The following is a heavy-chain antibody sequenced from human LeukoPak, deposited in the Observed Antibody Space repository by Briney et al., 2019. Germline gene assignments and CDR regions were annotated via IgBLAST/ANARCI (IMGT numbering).Heavy chain of an antibody. J-gene: IGHJ3*02. CDR1: GFTFSSYG. CDR2: IRYDGSNK. Sequence: PGGSLRLSCAASGFTFSSYGMHWIRQAPGKGLEWVAFIRYDGSNKYYADSVKGRFTISRDNSKNTLYLQMNSLRAEDTAVYHCAKDSAQWAGGLFDIWGQGTMVTVSS. D-gene: IGHD2-8*02. V-gene: IGHV3-30*02. CDR3: AKDSAQWAGGLFDI.